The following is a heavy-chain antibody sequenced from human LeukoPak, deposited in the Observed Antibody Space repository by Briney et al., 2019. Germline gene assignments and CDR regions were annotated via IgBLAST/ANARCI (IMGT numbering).Heavy chain of an antibody. V-gene: IGHV1-18*01. CDR2: INANSGDT. J-gene: IGHJ4*02. Sequence: ASVTVSCKTSGYPFTNHGVIWVRQAPGQGLEWMGWINANSGDTNYAQRFQGRLTMTTDTSTTTAYMELRSLSSDDTAVYYWARDWPIVIADYWGQGTLVTVSS. CDR1: GYPFTNHG. D-gene: IGHD2/OR15-2a*01. CDR3: ARDWPIVIADY.